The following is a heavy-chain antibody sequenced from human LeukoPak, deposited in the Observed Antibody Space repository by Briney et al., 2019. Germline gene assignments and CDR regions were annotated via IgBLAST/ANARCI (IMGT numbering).Heavy chain of an antibody. D-gene: IGHD3-3*01. CDR1: GFTLSSYW. CDR3: AREPFEVSSY. V-gene: IGHV3-74*01. CDR2: INTDGSAT. Sequence: GGSLRLSCAASGFTLSSYWMHWVRHVPGKGLLWVARINTDGSATNYADSVKGRFTISRDNAKNTLYLQMDSLRAEDAAVYYCAREPFEVSSYWGQGTLVTVSS. J-gene: IGHJ4*02.